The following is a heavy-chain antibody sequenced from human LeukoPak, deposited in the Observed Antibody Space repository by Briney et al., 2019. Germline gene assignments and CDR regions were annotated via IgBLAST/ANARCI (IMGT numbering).Heavy chain of an antibody. CDR1: THTFTSYG. CDR2: ISAYNGNT. CDR3: ARSQLTYYYYYGMDV. V-gene: IGHV1-18*01. J-gene: IGHJ6*02. D-gene: IGHD1-1*01. Sequence: ASVKVSCKASTHTFTSYGITWVRQAPGQGLEWMGWISAYNGNTNYAQKLQGRVTMTTDTSTSTAYMELRSLRSDDTAVYYCARSQLTYYYYYGMDVWGQGTTVTVSS.